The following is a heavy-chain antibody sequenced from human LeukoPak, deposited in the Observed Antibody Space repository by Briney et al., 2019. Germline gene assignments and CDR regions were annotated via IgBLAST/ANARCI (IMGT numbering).Heavy chain of an antibody. CDR2: ISAYNGNT. V-gene: IGHV1-18*01. Sequence: ASVKVSCKASGYTFTSYGISWVRQAPGQGLEWMGWISAYNGNTNYAQKLQGRDTMTTDTYTRTAYMELRSMRSDDTAVYYCARDQDYGDSLDYWGQGTLVTVSS. CDR3: ARDQDYGDSLDY. CDR1: GYTFTSYG. D-gene: IGHD4-17*01. J-gene: IGHJ4*02.